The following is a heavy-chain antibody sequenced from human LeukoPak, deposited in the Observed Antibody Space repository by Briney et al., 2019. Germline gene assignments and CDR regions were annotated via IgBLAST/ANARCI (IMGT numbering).Heavy chain of an antibody. D-gene: IGHD3-10*01. CDR2: IYYSGST. V-gene: IGHV4-39*07. CDR1: GGSISSSSYY. CDR3: ARSQLWFGELLPYFDY. J-gene: IGHJ4*02. Sequence: SETLSLTCTVSGGSISSSSYYWGWIRQPPGKGLEWIGSIYYSGSTYCNPALKSRVTISVDTSKNQFSLKLSSVTAADTAVYYCARSQLWFGELLPYFDYWGQGTLVTVSS.